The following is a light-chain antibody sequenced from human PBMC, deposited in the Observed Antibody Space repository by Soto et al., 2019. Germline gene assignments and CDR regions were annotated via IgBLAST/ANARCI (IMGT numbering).Light chain of an antibody. J-gene: IGLJ1*01. CDR1: TGDVGGYDY. CDR2: EVT. V-gene: IGLV2-14*01. CDR3: SSHTSVNTRD. Sequence: QSALTQPASVSGSPGHSITISCTGTTGDVGGYDYVSWYQQYPYKAPKLIIYEVTHRPSGISNRFSGSKSGNTAFLTIYRLQAVDEADYSCSSHTSVNTRDFGTGTTVTVL.